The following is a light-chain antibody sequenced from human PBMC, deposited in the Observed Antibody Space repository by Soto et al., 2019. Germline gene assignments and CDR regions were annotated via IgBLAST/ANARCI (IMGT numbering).Light chain of an antibody. Sequence: QSVLTQPPSASGSPGQSVAISCTGTSSDIGAYKFVSWYQQHPGKAPKLIIYEVSIRPSGVPDRFYGSKSGNTASLTVSGLLAEDEADYYCSLYAGTHSVVFGGGTQLTVL. CDR2: EVS. V-gene: IGLV2-8*01. CDR3: SLYAGTHSVV. J-gene: IGLJ2*01. CDR1: SSDIGAYKF.